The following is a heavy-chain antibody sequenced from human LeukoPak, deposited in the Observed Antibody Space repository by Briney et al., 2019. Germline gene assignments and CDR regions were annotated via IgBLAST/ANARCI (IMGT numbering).Heavy chain of an antibody. V-gene: IGHV1-8*01. CDR1: GYTFTSYD. Sequence: ASVKVSCKASGYTFTSYDINWVRQATGQGLEWMGWMNPNSGNTGYAQKFQGRVTMTRNTSISTAYMELSSLRSEDTAVYYCARDYCSGGSCYSAPLFDYWGQGTLVTVSS. CDR3: ARDYCSGGSCYSAPLFDY. J-gene: IGHJ4*02. CDR2: MNPNSGNT. D-gene: IGHD2-15*01.